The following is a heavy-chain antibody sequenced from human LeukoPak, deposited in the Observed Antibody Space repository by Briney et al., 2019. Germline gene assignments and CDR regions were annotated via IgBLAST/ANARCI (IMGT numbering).Heavy chain of an antibody. V-gene: IGHV3-23*01. D-gene: IGHD3-16*01. CDR1: GFAFSSYA. Sequence: GGSLRLSCAASGFAFSSYAMSWVRQAPGKGLEWVSSIRGSAATTFHADSVKGRFTISRDNSKNTLDLQMNGLRSEDTAVYYCAQGARADTFWYFDLWGRGTLVTVSS. CDR2: IRGSAATT. CDR3: AQGARADTFWYFDL. J-gene: IGHJ2*01.